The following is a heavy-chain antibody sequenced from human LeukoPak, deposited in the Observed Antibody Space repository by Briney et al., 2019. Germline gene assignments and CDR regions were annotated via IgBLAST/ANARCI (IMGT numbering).Heavy chain of an antibody. D-gene: IGHD4/OR15-4a*01. CDR3: ARVAEDANFLDS. CDR1: GYTFSSYS. Sequence: SVKVSCKASGYTFSSYSISWVRQAPGQGLEWMGGIIPIFGTANYAQKFQGRVTITADASTSTAYMELSRLRSDDTAVYYCARVAEDANFLDSRGEGILVTVSS. CDR2: IIPIFGTA. V-gene: IGHV1-69*01. J-gene: IGHJ4*02.